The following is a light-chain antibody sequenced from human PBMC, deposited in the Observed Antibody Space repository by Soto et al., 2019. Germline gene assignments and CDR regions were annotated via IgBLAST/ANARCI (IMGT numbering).Light chain of an antibody. CDR1: RDIGDR. Sequence: DIQMTQSPSSVSASVGDRVTITCRASRDIGDRLAWFRHKPGKAPQLLIQTASTLVRETPSRFSGSGSGTDFLLTINNLQPEDFATYYCLQKYFYPFTFGPGTKVDIK. CDR3: LQKYFYPFT. J-gene: IGKJ3*01. V-gene: IGKV1-12*01. CDR2: TAS.